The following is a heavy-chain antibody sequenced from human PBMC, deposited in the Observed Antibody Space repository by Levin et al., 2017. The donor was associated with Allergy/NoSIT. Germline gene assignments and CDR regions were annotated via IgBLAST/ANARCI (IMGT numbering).Heavy chain of an antibody. CDR1: GFTFSSYW. CDR2: IKSDGSST. J-gene: IGHJ4*02. Sequence: ASETLSLTCAASGFTFSSYWMHWVRQAPGKGLVWVSRIKSDGSSTKYADSVKGRFTISRDNAKNTLYVQMDSLRAEDTAVYYCARGVTAQSGSSLGHWGQGTLVTVSS. CDR3: ARGVTAQSGSSLGH. V-gene: IGHV3-74*03. D-gene: IGHD6-13*01.